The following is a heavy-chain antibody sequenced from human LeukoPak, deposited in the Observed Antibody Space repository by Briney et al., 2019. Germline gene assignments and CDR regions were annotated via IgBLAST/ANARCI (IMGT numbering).Heavy chain of an antibody. CDR2: ISGSGGDT. D-gene: IGHD3-22*01. Sequence: GGSLRLSCAASGFTFAGYAMSWVRQAPGKGLEWVSTISGSGGDTYYADSVKGRFTISRDNSKNTLYLQMNSLRAEDTAVYYCARECDSSGPAYSYGMDVWGQGTTVTVSS. CDR3: ARECDSSGPAYSYGMDV. J-gene: IGHJ6*02. CDR1: GFTFAGYA. V-gene: IGHV3-23*01.